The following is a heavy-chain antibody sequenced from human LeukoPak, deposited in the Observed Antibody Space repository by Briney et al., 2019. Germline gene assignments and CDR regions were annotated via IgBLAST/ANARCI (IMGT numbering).Heavy chain of an antibody. J-gene: IGHJ4*02. CDR2: ISGSGGST. Sequence: GGSLRLSCAASGFTFSSYWMSWVRQAPGKGLEWVSAISGSGGSTYYADSVKGRFTISRDNSKNTLYLQMNSLRAEDTAVYYCSDLFSRSGAISPIDYWGQGTLVTVSS. V-gene: IGHV3-23*01. CDR3: SDLFSRSGAISPIDY. CDR1: GFTFSSYW. D-gene: IGHD2-15*01.